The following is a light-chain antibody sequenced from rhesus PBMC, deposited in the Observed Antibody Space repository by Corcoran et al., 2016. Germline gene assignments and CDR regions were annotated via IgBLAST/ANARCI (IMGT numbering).Light chain of an antibody. CDR1: SSDIGNYNR. J-gene: IGLJ6*01. CDR3: CSYTTSSTLV. CDR2: DVS. Sequence: QAALTQPRSVSGSPGQSVTISCSRNSSDIGNYNRVSWYQQHPGKAPKLILYDVSKRPSGVSDRFSGSKSGNTASLTISGLQAEDEADYYCCSYTTSSTLVFGSGTKLTVL. V-gene: IGLV2S7*01.